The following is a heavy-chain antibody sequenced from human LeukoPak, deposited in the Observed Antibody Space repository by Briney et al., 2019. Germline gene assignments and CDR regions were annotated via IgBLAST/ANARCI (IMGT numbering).Heavy chain of an antibody. Sequence: GGSLRLSCAASGFTFSSYAMHWVRQAPGKGLEWVAVISYDGSNKYYADSVKGRFTISRDNSKNTLYLQMNSLRAEDTAVYYCARDGTRYSSGWSDDAFDIWGQGTMVTVSS. J-gene: IGHJ3*02. V-gene: IGHV3-30-3*01. CDR2: ISYDGSNK. CDR1: GFTFSSYA. D-gene: IGHD6-19*01. CDR3: ARDGTRYSSGWSDDAFDI.